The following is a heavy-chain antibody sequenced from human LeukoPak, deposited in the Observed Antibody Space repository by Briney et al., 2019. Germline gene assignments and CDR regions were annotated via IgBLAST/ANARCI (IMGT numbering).Heavy chain of an antibody. CDR3: AREIARGDWNYSEMDV. V-gene: IGHV3-11*04. J-gene: IGHJ6*04. D-gene: IGHD1-7*01. CDR1: GFTFSDYY. CDR2: ISSSGSTI. Sequence: GGSLRLSCAASGFTFSDYYMSWIRQAPGKGLEWVSYISSSGSTIYYADSVKGRFTISRDNAKNSLYLQMNSLRAEDTAVYYCAREIARGDWNYSEMDVWGKGTTVTVSS.